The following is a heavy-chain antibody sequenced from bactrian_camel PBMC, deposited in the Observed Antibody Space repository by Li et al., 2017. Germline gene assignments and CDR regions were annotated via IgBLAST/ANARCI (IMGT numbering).Heavy chain of an antibody. CDR1: GYTYSTYC. Sequence: HVQLVESGGGSVQAGGSLRLSCAASGYTYSTYCMGWFRQTPGKEREAVAFVESSGRTSYAPFVQGRFTISKDGGKNTLYLQMDNLKPEDTAMYYCVADPWTEEGLVYIPSSFDYWGQGTQVTVS. CDR2: VESSGRT. J-gene: IGHJ6*01. V-gene: IGHV3S53*01. D-gene: IGHD1*01. CDR3: VADPWTEEGLVYIPSSFDY.